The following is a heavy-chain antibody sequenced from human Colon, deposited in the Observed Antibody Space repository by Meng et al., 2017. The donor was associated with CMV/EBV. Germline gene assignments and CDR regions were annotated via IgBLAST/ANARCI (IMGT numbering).Heavy chain of an antibody. D-gene: IGHD1-26*01. CDR1: GFTFSSYA. CDR2: IYSGGGST. Sequence: GESLKISCAASGFTFSSYAMSWVRQVPGKGLEWVSVIYSGGGSTYYADSVKGRFTISRDNSKNTLYLQMNSLSAEDTAVYYCAKGGSYNYYYYGMDVWGQGTTVTVSS. CDR3: AKGGSYNYYYYGMDV. J-gene: IGHJ6*02. V-gene: IGHV3-23*03.